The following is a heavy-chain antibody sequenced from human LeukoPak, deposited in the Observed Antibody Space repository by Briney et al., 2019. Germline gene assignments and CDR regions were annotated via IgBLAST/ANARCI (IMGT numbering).Heavy chain of an antibody. CDR3: ARSLGSSWYAYYYYGMDV. CDR2: INHSGST. V-gene: IGHV4-34*01. CDR1: GGSFSGYY. J-gene: IGHJ6*02. Sequence: SETLSLTCAVYGGSFSGYYWSWIRQPPGKGLEWIGEINHSGSTNYNPSLKSRVTISVATSKNQFSLKLSSVTAADTAVYYCARSLGSSWYAYYYYGMDVWGQGTTVTVSS. D-gene: IGHD6-13*01.